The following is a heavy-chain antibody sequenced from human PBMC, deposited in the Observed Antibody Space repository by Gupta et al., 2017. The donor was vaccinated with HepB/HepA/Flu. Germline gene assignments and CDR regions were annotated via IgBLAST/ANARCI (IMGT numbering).Heavy chain of an antibody. D-gene: IGHD3-10*01. CDR1: GFTLKTYW. Sequence: EVHLVESGGGLGQPGGSLIRYCVDSGFTLKTYWMTWVRQAPGKGLEWVAKIKGDVSENYNVASVMRRFTVSRDNADNSLSLEMNSLRDEDAAVYYCARGRRPTAGPGGLFFDYWGQGLLVTVSS. V-gene: IGHV3-7*01. CDR3: ARGRRPTAGPGGLFFDY. J-gene: IGHJ4*02. CDR2: IKGDVSEN.